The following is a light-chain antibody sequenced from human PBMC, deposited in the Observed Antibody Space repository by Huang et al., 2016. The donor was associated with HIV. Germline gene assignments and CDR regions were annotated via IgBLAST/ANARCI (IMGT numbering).Light chain of an antibody. CDR3: QQYYSTPT. V-gene: IGKV4-1*01. CDR2: WAS. J-gene: IGKJ1*01. CDR1: QSVLYSSNKKNY. Sequence: DIVMTQSPDFLAVSLGGRSTINCKSSQSVLYSSNKKNYLAWYQQKPGQPPKLLIYWASSRESGVPDRFSGSGSGTDFTLTISSLQAEDVAVYYCQQYYSTPTFGQGTKVEIK.